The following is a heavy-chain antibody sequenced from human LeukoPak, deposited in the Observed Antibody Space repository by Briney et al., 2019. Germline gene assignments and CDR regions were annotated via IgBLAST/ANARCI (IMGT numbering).Heavy chain of an antibody. Sequence: GGSLRLSCAASGFTFSSYGMHWVRQAPGKGLEWVAVIWYDGSNKYYADSVKGRFTISRDNSKNTLYLQMNSLRAEDTAVYYCAKDQQSCSSTSCYSIYYYYGMDVWGQGTTVTVSS. J-gene: IGHJ6*02. D-gene: IGHD2-2*01. CDR1: GFTFSSYG. CDR3: AKDQQSCSSTSCYSIYYYYGMDV. CDR2: IWYDGSNK. V-gene: IGHV3-33*06.